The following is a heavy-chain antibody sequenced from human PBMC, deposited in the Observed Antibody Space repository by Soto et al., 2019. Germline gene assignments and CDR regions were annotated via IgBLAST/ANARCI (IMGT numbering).Heavy chain of an antibody. CDR2: ISAYNGNT. CDR1: GYIFTSYG. CDR3: ARDFGAGFSAPGAFFDS. J-gene: IGHJ4*02. D-gene: IGHD3-3*01. V-gene: IGHV1-18*01. Sequence: ASVKVSCKASGYIFTSYGICWVRQATGQGLEWMGWISAYNGNTKYAQNLQGRVNLTTDTSTYTAYMELRSQQSDDTAVYYCARDFGAGFSAPGAFFDSRGQRALVAVSS.